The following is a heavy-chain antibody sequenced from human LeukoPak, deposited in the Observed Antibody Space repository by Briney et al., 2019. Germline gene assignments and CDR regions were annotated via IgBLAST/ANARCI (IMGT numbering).Heavy chain of an antibody. CDR3: ARTSFWESPVNWFDP. CDR2: INPKNGGA. Sequence: ASVKVSCKASGYTFTGYYMHWVRQAPGQGLEWMGWINPKNGGANYAPRFRGRVTMTRDRSTSTVYMELTRLTSDDTAVYYCARTSFWESPVNWFDPWGQGTLVTVSS. J-gene: IGHJ5*02. V-gene: IGHV1-2*07. D-gene: IGHD3-16*01. CDR1: GYTFTGYY.